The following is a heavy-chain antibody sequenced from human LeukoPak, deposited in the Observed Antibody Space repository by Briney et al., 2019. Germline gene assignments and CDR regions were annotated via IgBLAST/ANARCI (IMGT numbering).Heavy chain of an antibody. V-gene: IGHV3-21*01. CDR3: ARDPYSGNYGDYYYYYMDV. CDR1: GFTFSSYS. CDR2: ISSSSSYI. J-gene: IGHJ6*03. Sequence: GGSLRLSCAASGFTFSSYSMNWVRQAPGKGLEWVSSISSSSSYIYYADSVKGRFTISRDNAKSSLYLQMNSLRDEDTAIYYCARDPYSGNYGDYYYYYMDVWGKGTTVTISS. D-gene: IGHD1-26*01.